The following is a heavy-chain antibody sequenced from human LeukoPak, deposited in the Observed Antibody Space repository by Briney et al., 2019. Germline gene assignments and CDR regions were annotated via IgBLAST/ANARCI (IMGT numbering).Heavy chain of an antibody. D-gene: IGHD2-2*02. Sequence: GGSLRLSCVASGFTFNRYAMSWVRQAPGKGLEWVAGISDRGGTTYYTDSVKGRFSISRDNSKNVLYLQMNSLRGEDTAIYYCAKDRTIRVPDHWGQGTLVTVSS. CDR3: AKDRTIRVPDH. CDR1: GFTFNRYA. V-gene: IGHV3-23*01. J-gene: IGHJ4*02. CDR2: ISDRGGTT.